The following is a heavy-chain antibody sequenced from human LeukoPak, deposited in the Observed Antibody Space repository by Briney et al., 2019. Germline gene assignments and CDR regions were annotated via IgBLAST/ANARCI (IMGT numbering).Heavy chain of an antibody. CDR1: GFTFSSYA. D-gene: IGHD1-14*01. J-gene: IGHJ4*02. CDR3: ARASGGFDPFDY. Sequence: GGSLRVSCAASGFTFSSYAVSWVRQAPGKGLEWVSTIKGSDGSTYYADSVRGRFTISRDNSENTLYLQMNSLRGDDTAVYYCARASGGFDPFDYWGQGALVTVSS. CDR2: IKGSDGST. V-gene: IGHV3-23*01.